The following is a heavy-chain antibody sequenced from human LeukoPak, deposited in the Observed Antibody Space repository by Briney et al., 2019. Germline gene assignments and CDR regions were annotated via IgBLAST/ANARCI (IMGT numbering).Heavy chain of an antibody. D-gene: IGHD5-18*01. CDR3: ARRYSYKSVFDY. Sequence: GGSLRLSCAASGFTFSNYWMSWVRQAPGKGLEWVANIKQDGSQKYYVYSVKGRFTISRDNAKNSLYLQMNSLRAEDTAVYYCARRYSYKSVFDYWGQGTLVTVSS. J-gene: IGHJ4*02. V-gene: IGHV3-7*01. CDR2: IKQDGSQK. CDR1: GFTFSNYW.